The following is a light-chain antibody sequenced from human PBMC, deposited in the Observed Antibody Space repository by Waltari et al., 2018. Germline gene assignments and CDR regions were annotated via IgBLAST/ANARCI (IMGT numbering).Light chain of an antibody. CDR2: WAS. J-gene: IGKJ1*01. CDR1: QSILSNSNNRNF. Sequence: DIVMTQSPNSRAVSLGERATISCKSSQSILSNSNNRNFLSWYQQKPGQPPKLLIYWASTRESGVPDRFSGSGSGTDFTLTISSLQAEDVAVYYCQQYYSDKTFGQGTKVEIK. V-gene: IGKV4-1*01. CDR3: QQYYSDKT.